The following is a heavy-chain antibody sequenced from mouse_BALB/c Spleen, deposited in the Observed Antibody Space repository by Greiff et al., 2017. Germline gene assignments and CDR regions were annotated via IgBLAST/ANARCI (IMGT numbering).Heavy chain of an antibody. V-gene: IGHV1-9*01. CDR1: GYTFSSYW. CDR3: ARRDYRYDVDYFDY. J-gene: IGHJ2*01. D-gene: IGHD2-14*01. Sequence: QVQLQQSGAELMKPGASVKISCKATGYTFSSYWIEWVKQRPGHGLEWIGEILPGSGSTNYNEKFKGKVTFTADTSSNTAYMQLSSLTSEDSAVYYCARRDYRYDVDYFDYWGQGTTLTVSA. CDR2: ILPGSGST.